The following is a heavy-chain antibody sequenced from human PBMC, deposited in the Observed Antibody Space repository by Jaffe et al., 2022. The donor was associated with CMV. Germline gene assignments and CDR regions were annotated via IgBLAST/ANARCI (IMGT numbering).Heavy chain of an antibody. J-gene: IGHJ6*03. CDR1: GFTFSSYD. CDR3: ARRSGGYSSGYYYYYMDV. V-gene: IGHV3-13*05. CDR2: IGTAGDP. Sequence: EVQLVESGGGLVQPGGSLRLSCAASGFTFSSYDMHWVRQATGKGLEWVSAIGTAGDPYYPGSVKGRFTISRENAKNSLYLQMNSLRAGDTAVYYCARRSGGYSSGYYYYYMDVWGKGTTVTVSS. D-gene: IGHD6-19*01.